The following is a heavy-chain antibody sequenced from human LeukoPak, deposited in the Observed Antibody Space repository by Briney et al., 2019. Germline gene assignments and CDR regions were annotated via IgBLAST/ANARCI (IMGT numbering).Heavy chain of an antibody. CDR2: VKSKTNGGTS. CDR3: TTEFGSKEYGYNKYYFDH. V-gene: IGHV3-15*01. D-gene: IGHD5-24*01. Sequence: GGSLRLSCAASGFTFSNAWMSWVRQAPGKGLEWVGRVKSKTNGGTSDYPAPVKGRFSISRDDSKNTLSLQMNGLEAEDTAVYYCTTEFGSKEYGYNKYYFDHWGQGTLVTVSS. J-gene: IGHJ4*02. CDR1: GFTFSNAW.